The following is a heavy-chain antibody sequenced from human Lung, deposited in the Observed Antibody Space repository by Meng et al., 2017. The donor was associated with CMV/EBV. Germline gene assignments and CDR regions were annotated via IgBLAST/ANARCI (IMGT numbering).Heavy chain of an antibody. CDR2: VRSDGSDE. J-gene: IGHJ5*02. Sequence: GESLKISCAASRFTFKNYGMHWVRQAPGKGLEWVASVRSDGSDEQYGDSVKGRFTISRDNSKNTLYLQMHSLRGEDTALYYCARESAGWLEPWGQGTLVTVSS. CDR1: RFTFKNYG. CDR3: ARESAGWLEP. V-gene: IGHV3-30*02.